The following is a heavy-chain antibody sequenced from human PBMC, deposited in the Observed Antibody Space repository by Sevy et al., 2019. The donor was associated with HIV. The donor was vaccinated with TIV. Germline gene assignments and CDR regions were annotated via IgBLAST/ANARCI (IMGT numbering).Heavy chain of an antibody. V-gene: IGHV1-46*01. Sequence: ASVKVSCKASGYTFTSNYMHWVRQAPGQGLEWMGIINPSGVSASYAQKVQGRVTVIRDTSTSTVYMELSSMRSEDTAVYYCARDRAAAGKKYYYYGMDVWGQGTTVTVSS. CDR3: ARDRAAAGKKYYYYGMDV. J-gene: IGHJ6*02. D-gene: IGHD6-13*01. CDR1: GYTFTSNY. CDR2: INPSGVSA.